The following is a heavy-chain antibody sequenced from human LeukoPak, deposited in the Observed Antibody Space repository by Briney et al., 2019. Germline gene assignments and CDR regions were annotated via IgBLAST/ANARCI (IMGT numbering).Heavy chain of an antibody. CDR2: INDSGAGYST. CDR1: GFTFTSYA. D-gene: IGHD1-1*01. J-gene: IGHJ4*02. CDR3: TRVSTTGVGGRGYFDQ. Sequence: QAGGTLRLSCAASGFTFTSYAMSWVRQTPGKGLEWVSFINDSGAGYSTYYADSVRGRFTISRDSSKSTLYLQMNSLRAEDTAVYYCTRVSTTGVGGRGYFDQWGQGTQVTVSS. V-gene: IGHV3-23*01.